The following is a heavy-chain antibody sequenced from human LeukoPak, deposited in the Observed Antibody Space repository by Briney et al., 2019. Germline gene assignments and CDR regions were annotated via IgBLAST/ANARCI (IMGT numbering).Heavy chain of an antibody. Sequence: SETLSLTCAVYGGSFSGYYWSWIRQPPGKGLEWIGEINHSGSTNYNPSLKSRVTISVDTSKNQLSLKLSSVTAADTAVYYCARTSVYYDSSGYRSWGQGTLVTVSS. J-gene: IGHJ5*02. D-gene: IGHD3-22*01. V-gene: IGHV4-34*01. CDR2: INHSGST. CDR1: GGSFSGYY. CDR3: ARTSVYYDSSGYRS.